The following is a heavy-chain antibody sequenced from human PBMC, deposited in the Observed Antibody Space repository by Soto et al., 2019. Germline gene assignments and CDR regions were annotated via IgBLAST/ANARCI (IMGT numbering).Heavy chain of an antibody. D-gene: IGHD3-10*01. CDR3: ARYMVRGVIVGYYYMDV. CDR2: IYYSGST. J-gene: IGHJ6*03. V-gene: IGHV4-59*01. Sequence: SETLSLTCTVSGGSISSYYWSWIRQRPGKGLEWIGYIYYSGSTNYNPSLKSRVTISVDTSKNQFSLKLSSVTAADTAVYYCARYMVRGVIVGYYYMDVWGKGTTVT. CDR1: GGSISSYY.